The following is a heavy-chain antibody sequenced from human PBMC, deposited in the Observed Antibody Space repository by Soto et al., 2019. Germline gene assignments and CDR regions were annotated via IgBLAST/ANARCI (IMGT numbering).Heavy chain of an antibody. CDR1: GYTLTGYY. CDR3: ASSLVGVGEGGLDY. CDR2: INPNSGGK. J-gene: IGHJ4*02. D-gene: IGHD3-10*01. Sequence: ASVKVSCKAPGYTLTGYYMHWVRQAPGQGLEWMGWINPNSGGKNYAQKFQGRVTMTRDTSISTAYMELSRLGSDDTAVYYCASSLVGVGEGGLDYWGQGTLVTVSS. V-gene: IGHV1-2*02.